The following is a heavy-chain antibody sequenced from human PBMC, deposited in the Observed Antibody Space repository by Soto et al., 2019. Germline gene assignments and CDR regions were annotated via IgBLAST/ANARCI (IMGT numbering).Heavy chain of an antibody. D-gene: IGHD5-12*01. J-gene: IGHJ4*02. V-gene: IGHV1-46*01. CDR3: ARDSKEYKGYEWRGDHFDY. CDR1: GYTFSSYY. Sequence: GASVKVSCKASGYTFSSYYMHWVRQAPGQGLEWMGTINPKSGSTTYAQKFQGRVTVTRDTSTSTVYMQLSSLRSEDTAIYYCARDSKEYKGYEWRGDHFDYWGQGTQVTVSS. CDR2: INPKSGST.